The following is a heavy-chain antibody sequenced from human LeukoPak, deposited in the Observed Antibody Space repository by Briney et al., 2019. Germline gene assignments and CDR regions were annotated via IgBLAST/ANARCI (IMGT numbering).Heavy chain of an antibody. CDR1: GFTFSNYG. J-gene: IGHJ4*01. Sequence: PGRSLRLSCAASGFTFSNYGMQWVRQAPGKGLEWVAVIWYDGGNKYYADSVKGRFTISRDNSKNTLYLQMNSLRAEDTAVYYCARDNSGFDYWGHGTLVTVSS. CDR3: ARDNSGFDY. D-gene: IGHD1-26*01. CDR2: IWYDGGNK. V-gene: IGHV3-33*01.